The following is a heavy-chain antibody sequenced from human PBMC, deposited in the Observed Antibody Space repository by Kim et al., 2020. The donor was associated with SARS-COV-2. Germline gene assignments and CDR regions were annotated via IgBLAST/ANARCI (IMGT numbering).Heavy chain of an antibody. Sequence: SETLSLTCTVSGGSISTTSYYWCWIRQSPGKGLEWIGSIYYKGNTYYNPFLKSLFTISVDTSMNQFSLSLGSVTASDTSADYCARPGDTFTPYGYFNP. D-gene: IGHD3-10*01. J-gene: IGHJ2*01. V-gene: IGHV4-39*01. CDR1: GGSISTTSYY. CDR3: ARPGDTFTPYGYFNP. CDR2: IYYKGNT.